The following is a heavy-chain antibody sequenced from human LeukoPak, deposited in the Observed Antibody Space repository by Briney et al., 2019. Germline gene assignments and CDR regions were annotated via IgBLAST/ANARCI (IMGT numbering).Heavy chain of an antibody. V-gene: IGHV3-23*01. CDR2: ISGSGGST. Sequence: GGSLRLSCAASGFTFSSYAMSWVRQAPGKGLEWVSAISGSGGSTYYADSVKGRFTISRDNSKNTLYLQMNSLRAEDTAVYYCARSKRYSGYEWAFFDYWGQGTLVTVSS. CDR1: GFTFSSYA. CDR3: ARSKRYSGYEWAFFDY. J-gene: IGHJ4*02. D-gene: IGHD5-12*01.